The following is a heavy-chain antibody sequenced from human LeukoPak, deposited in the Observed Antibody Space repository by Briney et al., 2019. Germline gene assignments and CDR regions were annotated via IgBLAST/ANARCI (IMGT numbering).Heavy chain of an antibody. Sequence: PSETLSLTCTVSGGSISSSSKFWGWIRQPPGKGLEWIGSIYYSGSTYYNLSLKSRVTISVDTSKNQFSLKLSSVTAADTAVYYCARLPPTTVTTNWGQGTLVTVSS. CDR3: ARLPPTTVTTN. CDR1: GGSISSSSKF. D-gene: IGHD4-17*01. J-gene: IGHJ4*02. CDR2: IYYSGST. V-gene: IGHV4-39*01.